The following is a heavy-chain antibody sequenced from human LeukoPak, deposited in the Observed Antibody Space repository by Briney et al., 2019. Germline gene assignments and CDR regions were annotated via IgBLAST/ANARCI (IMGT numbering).Heavy chain of an antibody. Sequence: GGSLRLSCAASGFTFSSYWMSWVRQAPGKGLEWVANIKQDGSEKYYVDSVKGRFTISRDNAKNSLYLQMNSLRAEDTAVYYCARGIQKWGYYYYYMDVWGKGTTVTVSS. D-gene: IGHD1-26*01. CDR3: ARGIQKWGYYYYYMDV. V-gene: IGHV3-7*01. CDR1: GFTFSSYW. J-gene: IGHJ6*03. CDR2: IKQDGSEK.